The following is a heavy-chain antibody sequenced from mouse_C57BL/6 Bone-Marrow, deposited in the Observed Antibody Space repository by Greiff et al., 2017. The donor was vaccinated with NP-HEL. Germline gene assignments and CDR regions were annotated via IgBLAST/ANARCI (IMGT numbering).Heavy chain of an antibody. Sequence: EVQVVESEGGLVQPGSSMKLSCTASGFTFSDYYMAWVRQVPEKGLEWVANINYDGSSTYYLDSLKSRFIISRDNAKNILYLQMSSLKSEDTATYYCARWGLRRWWYFDVWGTGTTVTVSS. CDR1: GFTFSDYY. V-gene: IGHV5-16*01. J-gene: IGHJ1*03. D-gene: IGHD2-4*01. CDR3: ARWGLRRWWYFDV. CDR2: INYDGSST.